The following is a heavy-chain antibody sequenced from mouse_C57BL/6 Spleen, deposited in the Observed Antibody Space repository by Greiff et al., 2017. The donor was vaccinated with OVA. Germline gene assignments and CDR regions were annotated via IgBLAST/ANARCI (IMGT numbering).Heavy chain of an antibody. CDR1: GYTFTSYW. CDR3: ARGENIYGSSFY. V-gene: IGHV1-50*01. Sequence: QVQLQQPGAELVKPGASVKLSCKASGYTFTSYWMQWVKQRPGQGLEWIGEIDPSDSYTNYNQKFKGKATLTVDTSSSTAYMQLSSLTSEDSAVYYCARGENIYGSSFYWGQGTTLTVSS. CDR2: IDPSDSYT. D-gene: IGHD1-1*01. J-gene: IGHJ2*01.